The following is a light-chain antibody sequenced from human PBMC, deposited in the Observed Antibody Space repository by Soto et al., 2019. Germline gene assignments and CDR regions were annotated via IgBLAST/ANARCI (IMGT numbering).Light chain of an antibody. CDR3: QQYGSQYI. CDR1: QSVSRSS. J-gene: IGKJ2*01. V-gene: IGKV3-20*01. Sequence: EIVLTQSPGTLSLSPGERATLSCRASQSVSRSSLAWYQQKPGQAPRLLIYGASSRATGISDRFSGSGSGTDFTLTISRLEPEDFAVYYCQQYGSQYIFGQGTKLEIK. CDR2: GAS.